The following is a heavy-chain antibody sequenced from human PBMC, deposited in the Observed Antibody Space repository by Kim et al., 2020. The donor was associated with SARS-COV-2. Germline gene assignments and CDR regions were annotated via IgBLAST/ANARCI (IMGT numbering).Heavy chain of an antibody. J-gene: IGHJ4*02. Sequence: ASVKVSCKASGYTFTSYGISWVRQAPGQGLEWMGWISAYNGNTNYAQKLQGRVTMTTDTSTSTAYMELRSLRSDDTAVYYCASTRITIFGVVIALDYWGQGTRGTVSS. D-gene: IGHD3-3*01. V-gene: IGHV1-18*01. CDR1: GYTFTSYG. CDR2: ISAYNGNT. CDR3: ASTRITIFGVVIALDY.